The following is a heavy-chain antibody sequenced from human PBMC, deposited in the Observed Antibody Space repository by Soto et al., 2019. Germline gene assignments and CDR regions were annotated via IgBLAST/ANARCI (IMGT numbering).Heavy chain of an antibody. CDR2: IYHSGST. J-gene: IGHJ6*02. D-gene: IGHD3-10*01. V-gene: IGHV4-38-2*01. Sequence: PSETLSLTCAVSGYSISSGYYGGWIRQPPGKGLEWIGSIYHSGSTYYNPSLKSRVTISVDTSKNQFSLKLSSVTAADTAAYYCARGGSGSYRYYYYGMDVWGQGPTVTVSS. CDR1: GYSISSGYY. CDR3: ARGGSGSYRYYYYGMDV.